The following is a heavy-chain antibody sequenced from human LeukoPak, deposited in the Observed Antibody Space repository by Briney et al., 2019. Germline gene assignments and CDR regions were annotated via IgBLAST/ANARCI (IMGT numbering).Heavy chain of an antibody. Sequence: SETLSLTCTVSGDSISGYHWSWIRQPPGKGLEWIGYIYYSGSPNYNPSLKSRVTISVDTSKNQFSLKLSSVTAADTAVYYCARGMYYSSGWYYFDYWGQGTLVTVSS. CDR2: IYYSGSP. CDR1: GDSISGYH. CDR3: ARGMYYSSGWYYFDY. V-gene: IGHV4-59*01. D-gene: IGHD6-19*01. J-gene: IGHJ4*02.